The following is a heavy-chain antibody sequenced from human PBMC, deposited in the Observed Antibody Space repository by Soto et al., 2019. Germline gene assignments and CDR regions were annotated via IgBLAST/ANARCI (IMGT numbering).Heavy chain of an antibody. CDR3: ARNHYCSSTSCYYGPYYYGMDV. CDR1: GYTFTSYA. J-gene: IGHJ6*02. Sequence: QVQLVQSGAEVKKPGASVKVSCKASGYTFTSYAIHWVRQAPGQRLEWMGWINAGNGNTKYSQKSQGRVTITRDTSASTAYMELSSLRSEDTAVYYCARNHYCSSTSCYYGPYYYGMDVWGHGTTVTVSS. V-gene: IGHV1-3*01. CDR2: INAGNGNT. D-gene: IGHD2-2*01.